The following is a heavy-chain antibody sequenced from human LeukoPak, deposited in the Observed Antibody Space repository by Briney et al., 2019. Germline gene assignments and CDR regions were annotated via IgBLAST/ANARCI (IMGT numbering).Heavy chain of an antibody. CDR3: AREVVVVVAATPDYYYYMDV. V-gene: IGHV1-2*02. D-gene: IGHD2-15*01. Sequence: ASVKVSCKVSGYTFTGYYMHWVRQAPGQGLEWMGWINPNSGGTNYAQKFQGRVTMTRDTSISTAYMELSRLRSDDTAVYYCAREVVVVVAATPDYYYYMDVWGKGTTVTVSS. CDR2: INPNSGGT. CDR1: GYTFTGYY. J-gene: IGHJ6*03.